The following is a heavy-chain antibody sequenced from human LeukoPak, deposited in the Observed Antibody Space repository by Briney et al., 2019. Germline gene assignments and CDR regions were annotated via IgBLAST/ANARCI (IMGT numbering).Heavy chain of an antibody. CDR3: ARETSQKGAHYMDV. Sequence: SETLSLTCTVSGVSISSSNSYWGWIRQPPGKGLEWIGSIYYSGNTYYNASLKSQVSISIDTSKNQFSLKLTSVTAADTAVYYCARETSQKGAHYMDVWGKGTTVTISS. CDR2: IYYSGNT. V-gene: IGHV4-39*07. J-gene: IGHJ6*03. D-gene: IGHD3-16*01. CDR1: GVSISSSNSY.